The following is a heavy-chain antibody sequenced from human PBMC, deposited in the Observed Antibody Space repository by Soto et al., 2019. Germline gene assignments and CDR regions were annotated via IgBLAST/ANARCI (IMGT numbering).Heavy chain of an antibody. J-gene: IGHJ4*02. D-gene: IGHD6-13*01. CDR1: GDSIRSHY. Sequence: PSETLSLTCTVSGDSIRSHYWSWIRQPPGKGLEWIGYIYYSGSTNYNPSLKSRITISVDTSKNQFSLNLRSVTAADTAVYYCARDAPGSSWLDYWGRGTLVTVS. V-gene: IGHV4-59*11. CDR3: ARDAPGSSWLDY. CDR2: IYYSGST.